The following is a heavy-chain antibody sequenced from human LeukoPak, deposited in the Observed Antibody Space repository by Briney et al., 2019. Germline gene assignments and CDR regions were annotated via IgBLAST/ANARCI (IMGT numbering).Heavy chain of an antibody. V-gene: IGHV3-30*03. CDR2: ISYDGSNK. CDR1: GFTFSSYG. CDR3: ARADSSGYYQFDY. J-gene: IGHJ4*02. D-gene: IGHD3-22*01. Sequence: GGSLRLSCAASGFTFSSYGMHWVRQAPGKGLEWVAVISYDGSNKYYADSVKGRFTISRDNAKNSLYLQMNSLRAEDTAVYYCARADSSGYYQFDYWGQGTLVTVSS.